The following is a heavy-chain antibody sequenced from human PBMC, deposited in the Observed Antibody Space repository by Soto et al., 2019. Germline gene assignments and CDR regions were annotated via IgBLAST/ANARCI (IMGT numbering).Heavy chain of an antibody. V-gene: IGHV4-59*01. Sequence: WETLSLTCTVSGGSISSYYWSWIRQPPGKGLEWIGYIYYSGSTNYNPSLKSRVTISVDTSKNQFSLKLSSVTAADTAVYYCARDSPVDCSGGSCYSSAFDYWGQGTLVTVSS. D-gene: IGHD2-15*01. CDR3: ARDSPVDCSGGSCYSSAFDY. CDR1: GGSISSYY. J-gene: IGHJ4*02. CDR2: IYYSGST.